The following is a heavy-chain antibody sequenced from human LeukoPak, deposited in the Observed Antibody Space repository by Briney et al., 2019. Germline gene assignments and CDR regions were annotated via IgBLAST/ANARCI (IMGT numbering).Heavy chain of an antibody. CDR2: ISYDGSSK. V-gene: IGHV3-30*03. J-gene: IGHJ4*02. D-gene: IGHD6-13*01. Sequence: GGSLRLSCAASGFTFSDYYMTWVRQAPGKGLEWVAVISYDGSSKYYADSVKGRFTISRDNSKNTLSLQMNSLRAEDTAVYYCATESSSWRFDYWGQGTLVTVSS. CDR3: ATESSSWRFDY. CDR1: GFTFSDYY.